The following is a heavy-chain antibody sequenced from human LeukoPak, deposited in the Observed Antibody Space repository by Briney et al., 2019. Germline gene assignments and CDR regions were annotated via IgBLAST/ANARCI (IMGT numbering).Heavy chain of an antibody. CDR1: GFTFTTFA. J-gene: IGHJ4*02. V-gene: IGHV3-23*01. CDR3: VKRAYCGGDCYPDY. Sequence: GGSLRLSCAAPGFTFTTFAMSWVRHTPGKGLQWVSAINHNGASTYYADSVRGRSTISRDNSRNTLYLQLNSLRVEDTAVYYCVKRAYCGGDCYPDYWGQGTLVTVSS. CDR2: INHNGAST. D-gene: IGHD2-21*02.